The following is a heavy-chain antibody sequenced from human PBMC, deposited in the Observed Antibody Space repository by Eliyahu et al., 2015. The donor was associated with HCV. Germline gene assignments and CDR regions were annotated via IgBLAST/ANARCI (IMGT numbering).Heavy chain of an antibody. CDR3: TRGGCSGGACSFGSNDDY. CDR1: XFXFNKFY. J-gene: IGHJ4*02. V-gene: IGHV3-30-3*01. D-gene: IGHD2-15*01. CDR2: ISHDGSKK. Sequence: QVQLVESGGGLVQPGGXLXLPXSASXFXFNKFYXHWVRQAPGKGLKWVAVISHDGSKKYYADSVKGRFTISRDDSKNTLFLQMNSLTPEDTAVYYCTRGGCSGGACSFGSNDDYWGQGTLVTVSS.